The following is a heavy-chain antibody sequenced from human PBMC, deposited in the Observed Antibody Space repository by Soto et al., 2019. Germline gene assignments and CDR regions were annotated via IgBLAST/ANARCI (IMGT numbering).Heavy chain of an antibody. CDR1: GGSISSYY. J-gene: IGHJ4*02. CDR3: ARAGATVPFDY. V-gene: IGHV4-59*01. CDR2: IYYSGST. Sequence: SETLSLTCTVSGGSISSYYWSWIRQPPGKGLEWIGYIYYSGSTNYNPSLKSRVTISVDTSKNQFSLKLSSVTAADTAVYYCARAGATVPFDYWGQGTLVTVSS. D-gene: IGHD4-17*01.